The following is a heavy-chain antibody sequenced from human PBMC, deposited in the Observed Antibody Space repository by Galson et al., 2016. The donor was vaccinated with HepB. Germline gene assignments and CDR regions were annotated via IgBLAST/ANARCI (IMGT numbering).Heavy chain of an antibody. Sequence: SVKVSCKASGYTFTGYYVHWVRQAPGQGLEWMGWINLNSGGTNYAQHFQGRVTMTRDTSISTTYMELSSLISDDTAVYYCARAFSGSTAGAGYWGQGTLVTVSS. CDR3: ARAFSGSTAGAGY. CDR1: GYTFTGYY. J-gene: IGHJ4*02. V-gene: IGHV1-2*02. D-gene: IGHD2-15*01. CDR2: INLNSGGT.